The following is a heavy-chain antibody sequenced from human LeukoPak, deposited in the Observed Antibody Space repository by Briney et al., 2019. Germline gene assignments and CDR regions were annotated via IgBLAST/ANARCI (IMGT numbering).Heavy chain of an antibody. CDR3: ARVQYYNILTGAFHS. Sequence: ASVKVSCKASGYIFTGYYLHWVRQAPGQGLEWMGWINPDSGDTNFAEKFQGRVSMTRDTSISTAYLELSGLRSDDTAYFYCARVQYYNILTGAFHSWGQGTLVTVSS. CDR1: GYIFTGYY. CDR2: INPDSGDT. V-gene: IGHV1-2*02. D-gene: IGHD3-9*01. J-gene: IGHJ4*02.